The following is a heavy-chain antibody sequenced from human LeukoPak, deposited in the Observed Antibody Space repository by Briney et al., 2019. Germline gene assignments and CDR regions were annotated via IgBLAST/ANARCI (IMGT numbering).Heavy chain of an antibody. J-gene: IGHJ6*03. CDR2: ISSSGSTI. V-gene: IGHV3-48*03. Sequence: PGGSLRLSCAASGFTFSSYEMNWVRQAPGKGLEWVSYISSSGSTIYYADSVKGRFTISRDNAKNSLYLQMNSLRAEDTALYYCAREVTRYTDVWGKGTTVTVSS. CDR3: AREVTRYTDV. D-gene: IGHD5-18*01. CDR1: GFTFSSYE.